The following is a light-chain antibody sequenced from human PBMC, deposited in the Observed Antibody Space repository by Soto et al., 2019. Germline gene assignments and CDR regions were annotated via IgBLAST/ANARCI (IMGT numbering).Light chain of an antibody. CDR2: EVS. Sequence: QSALTQPASVSGSPGQSITISCTGTSSDVGGYNFVSWYQQRPGKAPKLMIYEVSNRPSGVSNRFSGSKSGNTASLTISGLQVEDEADYYCSSCRGITVLVFGGGTKLTVL. J-gene: IGLJ3*02. V-gene: IGLV2-14*03. CDR3: SSCRGITVLV. CDR1: SSDVGGYNF.